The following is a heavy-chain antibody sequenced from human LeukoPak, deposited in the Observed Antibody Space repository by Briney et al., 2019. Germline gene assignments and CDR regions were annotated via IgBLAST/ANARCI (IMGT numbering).Heavy chain of an antibody. D-gene: IGHD2-21*01. CDR2: INPNSGGT. CDR3: ARDLQMWTADYYYGMDV. CDR1: GYTFTGYY. V-gene: IGHV1-2*02. J-gene: IGHJ6*02. Sequence: ASVKVSCKASGYTFTGYYMHWVRQAPGQGLEWMGWINPNSGGTNYAQKFQGRVTMTRDTSISIAYMELSRLRSDDTAVYYCARDLQMWTADYYYGMDVWGQGTTVTVSS.